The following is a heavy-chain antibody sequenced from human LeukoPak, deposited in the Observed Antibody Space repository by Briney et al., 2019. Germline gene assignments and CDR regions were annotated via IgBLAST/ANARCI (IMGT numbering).Heavy chain of an antibody. CDR1: GGSISSSNW. CDR2: IYHSGST. J-gene: IGHJ4*02. D-gene: IGHD3-22*01. CDR3: ASTYYYDSSGPFDY. Sequence: PSGTLSLTCAVSGGSISSSNWWSWVRQPPGKGLEWIGEIYHSGSTNYNPSLKRRVTISVDTSKNQFSLKLSSVTAADTAVYYCASTYYYDSSGPFDYWGQGTLVTVSS. V-gene: IGHV4-4*02.